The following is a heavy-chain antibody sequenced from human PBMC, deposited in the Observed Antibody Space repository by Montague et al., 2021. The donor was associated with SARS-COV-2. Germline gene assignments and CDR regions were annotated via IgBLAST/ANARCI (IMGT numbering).Heavy chain of an antibody. CDR2: VDYSGNT. V-gene: IGHV4-39*01. Sequence: SETLSLTCTVTGGPISGSSDYWGWIRQSPGKGLEWIASVDYSGNTYCSPSLKSRLTISVDTSKNQFSLKLNSVTAADTALYYCARREYSYGWGDWGQGTLVTVSS. J-gene: IGHJ4*02. D-gene: IGHD5-18*01. CDR1: GGPISGSSDY. CDR3: ARREYSYGWGD.